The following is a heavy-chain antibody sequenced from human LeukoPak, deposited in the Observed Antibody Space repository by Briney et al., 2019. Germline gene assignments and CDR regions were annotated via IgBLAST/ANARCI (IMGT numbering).Heavy chain of an antibody. Sequence: SETLSLTCTVSGGSISSSSYYWGWIRQPPGKGLEWIGSIYYSGSTYYNPSLKSRVTISVDTSKNQFSLKLSSVTAADTAVYYCARVLSGYSSGSTLYYFDYWGQGTLVTVSS. V-gene: IGHV4-39*07. CDR3: ARVLSGYSSGSTLYYFDY. CDR2: IYYSGST. D-gene: IGHD6-19*01. J-gene: IGHJ4*02. CDR1: GGSISSSSYY.